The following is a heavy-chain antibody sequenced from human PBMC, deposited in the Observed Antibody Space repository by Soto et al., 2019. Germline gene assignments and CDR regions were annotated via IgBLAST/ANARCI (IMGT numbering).Heavy chain of an antibody. CDR1: GYSISSGFY. Sequence: SETLSLTCSVSGYSISSGFYWDWIRQPPGKGLEWIGSIYYRGNTYCNPSHNGRVAISVDTSKSQFSLNVTSVTAADTAVYFCARGRYCLTGRCFPNWFDSWGQGALVTVSS. D-gene: IGHD7-27*01. CDR3: ARGRYCLTGRCFPNWFDS. V-gene: IGHV4-38-2*02. J-gene: IGHJ5*01. CDR2: IYYRGNT.